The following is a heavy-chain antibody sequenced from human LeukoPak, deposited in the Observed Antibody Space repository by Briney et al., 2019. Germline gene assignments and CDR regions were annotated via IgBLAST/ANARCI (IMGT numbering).Heavy chain of an antibody. CDR1: GFTFDDFA. CDR2: ITGDGTGT. CDR3: ARTGNFDY. D-gene: IGHD3/OR15-3a*01. V-gene: IGHV3-43*02. Sequence: GGSLRLSCAASGFTFDDFAMHWVRHVPGKGLEWVSLITGDGTGTYYADSVKGRFTISRDNIRNSLYLHMNSLRTEDTAFYYCARTGNFDYWGQGTLVTVSS. J-gene: IGHJ4*02.